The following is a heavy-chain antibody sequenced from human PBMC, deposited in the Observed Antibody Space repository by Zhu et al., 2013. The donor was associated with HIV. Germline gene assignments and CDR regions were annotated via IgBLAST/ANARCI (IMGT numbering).Heavy chain of an antibody. V-gene: IGHV1-69*01. Sequence: QVQLVQSGAEVKKPGSSVKVSCKASGGTFSSYAISWVRQAPGQGLEWMGGIIPIFGTANYAQKFQGRVTITADESTSTAYMELSSLRSEDTAVYYCARGGSSATSENYYYYGVDVWGQGTTVTVSS. D-gene: IGHD1-26*01. CDR1: GGTFSSYA. CDR2: IIPIFGTA. J-gene: IGHJ6*02. CDR3: ARGGSSATSENYYYYGVDV.